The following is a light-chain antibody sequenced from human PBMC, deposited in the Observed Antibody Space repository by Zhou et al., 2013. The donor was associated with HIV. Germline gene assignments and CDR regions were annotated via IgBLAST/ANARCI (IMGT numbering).Light chain of an antibody. CDR2: ATS. Sequence: DIQMTQSPSSLSASVGDRVTITCRASQAISNSLAWYQQEPGKAPKLLLYATSKLESGVPSRFSGSGSGTDYTLTISSLQPEDFATYFCQHYSSLPLTFGGGTKVEIK. J-gene: IGKJ4*01. CDR3: QHYSSLPLT. CDR1: QAISNS. V-gene: IGKV1-NL1*01.